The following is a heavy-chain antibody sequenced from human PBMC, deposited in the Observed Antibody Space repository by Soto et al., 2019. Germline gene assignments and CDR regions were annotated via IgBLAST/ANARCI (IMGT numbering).Heavy chain of an antibody. CDR3: ARDRHYYDSSGSSYYFDY. CDR2: IDAGNGNT. D-gene: IGHD3-22*01. Sequence: QVPLVQSGAEVKMPGASVKVSCKASGYTFITYAVHWVRQAPGQRLEWMGRIDAGNGNTRYSQKFQGRVTITRDTSASTVYMELSSLNSEDTAVFYCARDRHYYDSSGSSYYFDYWGQGTLVTVSS. J-gene: IGHJ4*02. CDR1: GYTFITYA. V-gene: IGHV1-3*01.